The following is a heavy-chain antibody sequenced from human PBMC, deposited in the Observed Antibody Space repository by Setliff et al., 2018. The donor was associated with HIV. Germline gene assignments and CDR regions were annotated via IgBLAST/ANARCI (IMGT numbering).Heavy chain of an antibody. CDR3: ARDSTMIREGTDP. D-gene: IGHD5-18*01. Sequence: SETLSLTCTVFGGSISSSTYYWGWIRQPPGKGLEWIGSISYSGATYYNPSLRSRVSISVDTSRNQFSLRLTSVTAADTPVYYCARDSTMIREGTDPWGQGTLVTVSS. J-gene: IGHJ5*02. CDR1: GGSISSSTYY. CDR2: ISYSGAT. V-gene: IGHV4-39*01.